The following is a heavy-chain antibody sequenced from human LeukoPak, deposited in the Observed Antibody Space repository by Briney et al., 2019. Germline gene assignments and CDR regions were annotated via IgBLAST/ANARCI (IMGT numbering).Heavy chain of an antibody. J-gene: IGHJ4*02. D-gene: IGHD4-11*01. V-gene: IGHV1-2*02. CDR2: INPNSGGT. Sequence: ASVKVSCKASGYIFTNYYMHWVRQAPGQGLEWMGWINPNSGGTNYAQKFQGRVTMTRDTSISTAYMELSRLRSEDTAVYYCARDYSNYRGTFDYWGQGTLVTVSS. CDR3: ARDYSNYRGTFDY. CDR1: GYIFTNYY.